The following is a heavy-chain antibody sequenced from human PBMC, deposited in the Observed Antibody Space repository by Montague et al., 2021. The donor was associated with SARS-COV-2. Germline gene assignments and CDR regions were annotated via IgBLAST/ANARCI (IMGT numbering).Heavy chain of an antibody. Sequence: SETLSLTCSVSGASISSHYWSWIRQSPGKGLEWIGYIYYSGTTIYNPSLESRVTISVDTSRNVFSLKLRSVTAADTAIYYCARYEAVADAFDIWGQGTVVTVS. J-gene: IGHJ3*02. D-gene: IGHD3-3*01. CDR3: ARYEAVADAFDI. V-gene: IGHV4-59*11. CDR2: IYYSGTT. CDR1: GASISSHY.